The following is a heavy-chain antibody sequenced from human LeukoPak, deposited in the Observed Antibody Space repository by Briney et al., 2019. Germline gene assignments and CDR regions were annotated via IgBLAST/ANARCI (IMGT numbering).Heavy chain of an antibody. CDR1: GFTFSSYA. CDR2: ISYDGSNK. Sequence: GGSLRLSCAASGFTFSSYAMHWVRQAPGKGLEWVAVISYDGSNKYYADSVKGRFTISRDNSKNTLYLQMNSQRAEDTAVYYCARDGRGDYFDYWGQGTLVTVSS. CDR3: ARDGRGDYFDY. J-gene: IGHJ4*02. D-gene: IGHD1-26*01. V-gene: IGHV3-30*04.